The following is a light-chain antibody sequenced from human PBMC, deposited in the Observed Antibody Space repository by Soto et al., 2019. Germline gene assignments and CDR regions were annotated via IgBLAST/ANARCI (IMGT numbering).Light chain of an antibody. V-gene: IGLV1-51*02. CDR2: ENX. CDR1: SSNIGNNY. Sequence: QSALTQPPSVSAAPGQKVTISCSGSSSNIGNNYVSWYQQLPGTAPKLLLYENXXXPSEIPDRFSGSKSGTSGTLGITGLXXXXXXXXXCGAWDSSLSVWVFGGGTKVTVL. CDR3: GAWDSSLSVWV. J-gene: IGLJ3*02.